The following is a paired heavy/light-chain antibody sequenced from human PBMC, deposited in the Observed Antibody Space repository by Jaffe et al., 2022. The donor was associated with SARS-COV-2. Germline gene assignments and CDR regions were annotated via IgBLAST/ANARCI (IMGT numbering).Light chain of an antibody. V-gene: IGLV5-45*03. CDR3: MIWHSSAVL. Sequence: QAVLTQPSSLSASPGASASLTCTLRSGINVDTYSIYWYQQKPGGPPQYLLRYKSDSDMQQGSGVPSRFSGSKDASANAGILLISGLQSEDEADYYCMIWHSSAVLFGGGTKLTVL. CDR2: YKSDSDM. CDR1: SGINVDTYS. J-gene: IGLJ2*01.
Heavy chain of an antibody. CDR2: ISAGSVSI. CDR1: GFTFSSYT. CDR3: ARSRDLDY. V-gene: IGHV3-48*01. J-gene: IGHJ4*02. Sequence: EVQLVESGGGLAQPGGSLRLSCVISGFTFSSYTMNWVRQAPGKGLEWVAHISAGSVSIYYTDSVKGRFTISRDNAKNSLYLQMNSLRAEDTAVYYCARSRDLDYWGQGALVTVSS. D-gene: IGHD2-21*02.